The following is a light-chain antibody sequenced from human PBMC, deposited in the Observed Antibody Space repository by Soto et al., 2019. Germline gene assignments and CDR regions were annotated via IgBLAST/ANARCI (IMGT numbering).Light chain of an antibody. J-gene: IGKJ1*01. CDR3: QQYNNWPLT. V-gene: IGKV3-15*01. CDR2: VAS. Sequence: DILMTQSPATLSVSPGEGATLSCRASQTISSTLAGYQQKPAKVPRLLMYVASTRATGIPARFSGSGSGTEFTLTISSLQSEDFAVYYCQQYNNWPLTFGQGTKVEIK. CDR1: QTISST.